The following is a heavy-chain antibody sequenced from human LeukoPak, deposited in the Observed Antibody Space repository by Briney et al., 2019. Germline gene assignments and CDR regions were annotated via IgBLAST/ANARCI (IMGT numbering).Heavy chain of an antibody. CDR1: GGSFSGYY. Sequence: PSETLSLTCAVYGGSFSGYYWSWIRQPPGKGLEWIGEINHSGSTNYNPSLKSRVTISVDTSKNQFSLKLSSVTAADTAVYYCARAPTIDLIDYWGQGTLVTVSS. V-gene: IGHV4-34*01. D-gene: IGHD5-12*01. CDR2: INHSGST. CDR3: ARAPTIDLIDY. J-gene: IGHJ4*02.